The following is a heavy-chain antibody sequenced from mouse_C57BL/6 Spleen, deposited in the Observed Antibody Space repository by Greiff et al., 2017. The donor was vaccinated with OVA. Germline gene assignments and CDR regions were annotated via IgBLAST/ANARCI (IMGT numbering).Heavy chain of an antibody. Sequence: EVQVVESEGGLVQPGSSMKLSCTASGFTFSDYYMAWVRQVPEKGLEWVANINYDGSSTYYLDSLKSRFIISRDNAKNILYLQMSSLKSEDTATYYCARASITTVVEPWYFDVWGTGTTVTVSS. CDR3: ARASITTVVEPWYFDV. CDR1: GFTFSDYY. CDR2: INYDGSST. D-gene: IGHD1-1*01. J-gene: IGHJ1*03. V-gene: IGHV5-16*01.